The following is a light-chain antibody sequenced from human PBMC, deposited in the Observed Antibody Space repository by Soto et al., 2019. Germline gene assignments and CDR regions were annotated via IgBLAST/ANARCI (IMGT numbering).Light chain of an antibody. CDR1: SSDVGGYNY. Sequence: QSALTQPASVSGSPGQSITISCTGTSSDVGGYNYVSWYQQHPGKAPKLMIYEVTNRPSGISDRFSASKSGNTASLTISGLQAEDEAVYYCNSYTTSSTLVFGGGTKLTVL. J-gene: IGLJ2*01. CDR2: EVT. CDR3: NSYTTSSTLV. V-gene: IGLV2-14*01.